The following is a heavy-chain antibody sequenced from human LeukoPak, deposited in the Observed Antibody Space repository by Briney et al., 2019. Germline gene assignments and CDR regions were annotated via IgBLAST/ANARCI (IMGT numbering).Heavy chain of an antibody. CDR2: ISSSGNYI. D-gene: IGHD6-13*01. CDR3: ARDSIQQQLVLEDRGYPYYFEH. Sequence: PGGSLRLSCAASRFTFSSYSMNWVRQAPGKGLEWVSSISSSGNYIYYADSVKGRFTISRDNAKNSLYLQMNSLRAEDTAVYCCARDSIQQQLVLEDRGYPYYFEHWGQGTLVTVSS. CDR1: RFTFSSYS. J-gene: IGHJ4*02. V-gene: IGHV3-21*01.